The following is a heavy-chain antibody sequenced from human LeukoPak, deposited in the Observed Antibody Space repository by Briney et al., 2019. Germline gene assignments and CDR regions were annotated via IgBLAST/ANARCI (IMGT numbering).Heavy chain of an antibody. Sequence: SETLSLTCIDSGGSISRYYWSWIRQPPGKGLEWIGHIYYTGIIDYNSSLKSRVTISVDTSRNQFSLRLSSVTASDTAVYYCAGGDTTLPTGSYLDYWGQGTLVTVSS. CDR2: IYYTGII. CDR1: GGSISRYY. CDR3: AGGDTTLPTGSYLDY. J-gene: IGHJ4*02. V-gene: IGHV4-59*01. D-gene: IGHD1-1*01.